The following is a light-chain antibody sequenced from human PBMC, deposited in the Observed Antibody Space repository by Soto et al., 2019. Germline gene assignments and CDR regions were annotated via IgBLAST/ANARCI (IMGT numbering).Light chain of an antibody. J-gene: IGLJ3*02. V-gene: IGLV4-69*01. Sequence: QLVLTQSPSASASLGASVKLTCTLSSGHSSYAIAWHQQQPEKGPRYLMKLNSDGSHSKGDGIPDRFSGSSSGAERYLTISSLPSADEADYYCPPWGTGLLVFGGGTKLTVL. CDR2: LNSDGSH. CDR3: PPWGTGLLV. CDR1: SGHSSYA.